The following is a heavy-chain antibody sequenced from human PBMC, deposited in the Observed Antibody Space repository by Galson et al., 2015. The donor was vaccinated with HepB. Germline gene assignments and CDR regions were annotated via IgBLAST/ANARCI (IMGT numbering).Heavy chain of an antibody. CDR1: GYTFTSYG. V-gene: IGHV1-18*04. D-gene: IGHD3-10*01. CDR2: IGAYNGNT. CDR3: ARGSPQYYYGSGSYDY. Sequence: SVKVSCKASGYTFTSYGISWVRQAPGQGLEWMGWIGAYNGNTDYAQKLQGRVTMTTDTSTSTAYMELRSLRSDDTAVYYCARGSPQYYYGSGSYDYWGQGTLVTVSS. J-gene: IGHJ4*02.